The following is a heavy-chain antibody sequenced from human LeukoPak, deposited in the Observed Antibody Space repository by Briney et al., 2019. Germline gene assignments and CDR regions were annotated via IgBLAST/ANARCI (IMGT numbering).Heavy chain of an antibody. D-gene: IGHD6-19*01. CDR2: ISAFNGNT. J-gene: IGHJ4*02. V-gene: IGHV1-18*01. Sequence: GASVEVSCEASGYSFTSFGISWVGQAPGQGLEWMGWISAFNGNTNYAQNRQGRVTMTTDTSTSTAYMDLRSLTSDDTAVYYCAREGQWLAIEPDFWGQGTLVTVSS. CDR3: AREGQWLAIEPDF. CDR1: GYSFTSFG.